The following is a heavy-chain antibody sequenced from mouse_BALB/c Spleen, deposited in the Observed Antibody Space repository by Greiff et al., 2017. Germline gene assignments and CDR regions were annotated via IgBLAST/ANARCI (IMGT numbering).Heavy chain of an antibody. J-gene: IGHJ3*01. CDR3: ARHEANYRYDGAWFAY. CDR1: GYTFTEYI. CDR2: FYPGSGSI. Sequence: QVQLQQSGAGLVKPGASVKLSCKASGYTFTEYIIHWVKQRSGQGLEWIGWFYPGSGSIKYNEKFKDKATLTADKSSSTVYMELSRLTSEDSAVYFCARHEANYRYDGAWFAYWGQGTLVTVSA. V-gene: IGHV1-62-2*01. D-gene: IGHD2-14*01.